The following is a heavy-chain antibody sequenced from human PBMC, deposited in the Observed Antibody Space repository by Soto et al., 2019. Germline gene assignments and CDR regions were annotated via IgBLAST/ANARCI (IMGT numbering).Heavy chain of an antibody. D-gene: IGHD4-17*01. J-gene: IGHJ4*02. Sequence: QAQLVQSGAEVKKPGASVKVSCKASDYTFTSYGISWVRQAPGQGLEWMGWISAYNRNTNYAQKLQDRVTMTTDTSTNTAYMDLRSLRSDDTAMYYCASAARPYGDFDYWGQGTLVTVSS. V-gene: IGHV1-18*04. CDR3: ASAARPYGDFDY. CDR1: DYTFTSYG. CDR2: ISAYNRNT.